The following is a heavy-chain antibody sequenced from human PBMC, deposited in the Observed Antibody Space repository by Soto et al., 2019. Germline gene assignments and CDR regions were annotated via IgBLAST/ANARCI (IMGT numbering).Heavy chain of an antibody. CDR1: GFTLSNYA. CDR2: ISGRGGNT. D-gene: IGHD2-15*01. CDR3: AKAGCSGGTCYLYYFDY. V-gene: IGHV3-23*01. Sequence: SGGSLRLSCAASGFTLSNYAISWVRQAPGKGLEWVSTISGRGGNTYYADSVKGRFTISRDNSRNTLYLQMDSLRVEDSAVYSCAKAGCSGGTCYLYYFDYWGQGALVTVSS. J-gene: IGHJ4*02.